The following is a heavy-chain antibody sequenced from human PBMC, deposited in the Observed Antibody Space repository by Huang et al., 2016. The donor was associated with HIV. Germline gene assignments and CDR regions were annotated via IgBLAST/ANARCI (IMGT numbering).Heavy chain of an antibody. Sequence: QLQLQESGPGLVKPSKTLSLTCAVSGGFVVSPSFCWGWTRHSPGKGLEWIGSMFYSGSTDYNPSLKSRVTISIDTFNNQFYLKLSSVTAADTAMYYCARHGNYVFDTWGRGTLVTVSS. V-gene: IGHV4-39*01. CDR3: ARHGNYVFDT. D-gene: IGHD3-16*01. CDR1: GGFVVSPSFC. J-gene: IGHJ5*02. CDR2: MFYSGST.